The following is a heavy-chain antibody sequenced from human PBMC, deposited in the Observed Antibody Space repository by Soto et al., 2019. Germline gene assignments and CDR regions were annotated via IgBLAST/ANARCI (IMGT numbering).Heavy chain of an antibody. V-gene: IGHV4-59*08. CDR1: SDSISSYY. CDR3: ARAVGAPLYYLDY. Sequence: QVQLQESGPGLVRPSETLSLTCTVSSDSISSYYWIWIRQPPRKGLEWIGYTDYSGNNNYNPSLKSRVTIAGDTSKNQFSLMLSSVTAADTAVYYCARAVGAPLYYLDYWGQGTLVTVSS. J-gene: IGHJ4*02. D-gene: IGHD6-19*01. CDR2: TDYSGNN.